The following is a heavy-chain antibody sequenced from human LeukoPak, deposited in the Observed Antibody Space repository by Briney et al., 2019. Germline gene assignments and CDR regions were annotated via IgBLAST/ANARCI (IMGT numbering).Heavy chain of an antibody. V-gene: IGHV7-4-1*02. CDR3: ARKVGYYDFWSGYYSDYYFDY. Sequence: ASVKDSCKASGYTFTSYAMNWVRQAPGQGLEWMGWINTNTGNPTYAQGFTGRFVFSLDTSVSTAYLQISSLKAEDTAVYYCARKVGYYDFWSGYYSDYYFDYWGQGTLVTVSS. D-gene: IGHD3-3*01. CDR1: GYTFTSYA. J-gene: IGHJ4*02. CDR2: INTNTGNP.